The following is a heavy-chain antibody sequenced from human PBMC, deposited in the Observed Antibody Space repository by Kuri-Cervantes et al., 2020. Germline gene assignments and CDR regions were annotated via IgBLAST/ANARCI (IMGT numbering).Heavy chain of an antibody. D-gene: IGHD1-26*01. J-gene: IGHJ4*02. CDR3: ARASGGGGGSYQSYPCDY. CDR2: ISSSTSTV. V-gene: IGHV3-48*02. CDR1: GFTFSSYS. Sequence: GESLKISCAASGFTFSSYSMNWVRQAPGKGLEWVSYISSSTSTVYYAESVKGRFTIPRDNAKNSLHLQMNSLRDEDTAVYYCARASGGGGGSYQSYPCDYWGQGTLVTVSS.